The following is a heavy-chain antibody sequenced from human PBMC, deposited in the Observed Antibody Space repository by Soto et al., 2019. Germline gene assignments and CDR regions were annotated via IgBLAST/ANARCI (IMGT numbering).Heavy chain of an antibody. Sequence: QLQLQESGPGLVKPSETLSLTCTVSGGSISSSSYYWGWIRQPPGKGLEWIGSIYYSGSTYYNPSLKSRVTISVDTSKNQFSLKLSSVTAADTAVYYCARHSWDTAMVDPMYNWFDPWGQGTLVTVSS. CDR3: ARHSWDTAMVDPMYNWFDP. J-gene: IGHJ5*02. CDR2: IYYSGST. D-gene: IGHD5-18*01. CDR1: GGSISSSSYY. V-gene: IGHV4-39*01.